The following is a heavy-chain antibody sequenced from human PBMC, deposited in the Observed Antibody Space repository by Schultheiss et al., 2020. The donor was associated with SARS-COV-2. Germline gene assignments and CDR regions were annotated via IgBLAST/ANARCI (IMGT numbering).Heavy chain of an antibody. V-gene: IGHV4-31*03. J-gene: IGHJ4*02. D-gene: IGHD6-6*01. CDR2: IYYGGMT. CDR3: ARGSRSIATNFDY. Sequence: SETLSLTCTVSGGSISSGGYYWSWIRQHPGKGLEWIGYIYYGGMTYYNPSLKSRVTISVDTSKNQFSLKLSSVTAADTAVYYCARGSRSIATNFDYWGQGTLVTVSS. CDR1: GGSISSGGYY.